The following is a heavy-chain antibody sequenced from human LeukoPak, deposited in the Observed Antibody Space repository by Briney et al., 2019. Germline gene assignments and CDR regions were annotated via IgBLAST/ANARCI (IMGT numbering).Heavy chain of an antibody. CDR1: GYTFTSYA. D-gene: IGHD2-2*01. CDR2: INAGNGNT. V-gene: IGHV1-3*01. J-gene: IGHJ4*02. Sequence: ASVKVSCKASGYTFTSYAMHWVRQAPGQRLEWMGWINAGNGNTKYSQKFQGRVTITRDTSASTAYMELSSPRSEDTAVYYCARRHCSSTSCYGFDYWGQGTLVTVSS. CDR3: ARRHCSSTSCYGFDY.